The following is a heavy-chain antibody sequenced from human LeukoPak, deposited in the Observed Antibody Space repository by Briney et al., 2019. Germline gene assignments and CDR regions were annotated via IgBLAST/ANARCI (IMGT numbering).Heavy chain of an antibody. CDR2: INHSGST. Sequence: PSETLSLTCAVYGGSFSGYYWSWIRQPPGKGLEWIGEINHSGSTNYNPSLKSRVTISVDTSKNQFSLKLSSVTAADTAVYYCAREGGGSGSYRVYYYYYMDVWGKGTTVTVSS. V-gene: IGHV4-34*01. J-gene: IGHJ6*03. CDR1: GGSFSGYY. CDR3: AREGGGSGSYRVYYYYYMDV. D-gene: IGHD3-10*01.